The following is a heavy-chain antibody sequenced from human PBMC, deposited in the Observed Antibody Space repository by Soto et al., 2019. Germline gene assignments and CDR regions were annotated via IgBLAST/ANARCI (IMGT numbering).Heavy chain of an antibody. CDR3: AREPHYDFWSGYPNWFDP. D-gene: IGHD3-3*01. CDR2: ISAYNGNT. V-gene: IGHV1-18*01. Sequence: QVQLVQSGAEVKKPGASVKVSCKASGYTFTSYGISWVRQAPGQGLEWMGWISAYNGNTNYAQKLQGRVTMTTDTSTSTAYMELRSLRSDDTVVYYCAREPHYDFWSGYPNWFDPWGQGTLVTVSS. CDR1: GYTFTSYG. J-gene: IGHJ5*02.